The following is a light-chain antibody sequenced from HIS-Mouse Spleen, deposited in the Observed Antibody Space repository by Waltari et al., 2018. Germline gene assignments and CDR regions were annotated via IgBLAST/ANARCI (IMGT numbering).Light chain of an antibody. J-gene: IGLJ3*02. CDR1: SSDVGVYHY. CDR3: CSYAGSYTWV. V-gene: IGLV2-11*01. CDR2: DVS. Sequence: QSALTQPRSVSGSPGQSVTISCSGTSSDVGVYHYVSWYQQHPGKAPTLMIYDVSKRPSGVPDRFSGSKSGNTASLTISGLQAEDEADYYCCSYAGSYTWVFGGGTKLTVL.